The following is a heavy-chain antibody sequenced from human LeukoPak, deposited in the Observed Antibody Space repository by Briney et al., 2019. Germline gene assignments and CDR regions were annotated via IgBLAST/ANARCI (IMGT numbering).Heavy chain of an antibody. D-gene: IGHD4-17*01. V-gene: IGHV4-59*08. CDR2: IYYSGST. J-gene: IGHJ6*02. CDR1: GGSISSYY. CDR3: ARQNTVTTSYYYGMDV. Sequence: SETLSLTCTVSGGSISSYYWSWIRQPPGKGLEWIGYIYYSGSTNYNPSLKSRVTISVDTSKNRFSLKLSSVTAADTAVYYCARQNTVTTSYYYGMDVWGQGTTVTVSS.